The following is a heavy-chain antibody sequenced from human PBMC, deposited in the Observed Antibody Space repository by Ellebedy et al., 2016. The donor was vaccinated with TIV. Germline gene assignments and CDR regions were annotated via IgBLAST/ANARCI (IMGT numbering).Heavy chain of an antibody. D-gene: IGHD6-13*01. CDR3: ARGVSMYTSNIWFDFDY. V-gene: IGHV3-7*04. J-gene: IGHJ4*02. Sequence: GESLKISCAASGFTVSSNYMSWVRQAPGKGLEWVANIKQDGSEKFHADSVKGRFTISRDNAKNALYLQMNSLRADDTAVYYCARGVSMYTSNIWFDFDYWGPGTLVTVSS. CDR1: GFTVSSNY. CDR2: IKQDGSEK.